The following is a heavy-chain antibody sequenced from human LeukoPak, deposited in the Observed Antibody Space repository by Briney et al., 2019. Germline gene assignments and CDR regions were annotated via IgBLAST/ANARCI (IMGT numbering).Heavy chain of an antibody. CDR3: ARAPRLRLGELSSDY. Sequence: PGGSLRLSCAASGFTFSSYGMHWVRQAPGKGLEWVAVISYDGSNKYYADSVKGRFTISRDNAKNSLYLQMNSLRAEDTAVYYCARAPRLRLGELSSDYWGQGTLVTVSS. CDR2: ISYDGSNK. CDR1: GFTFSSYG. D-gene: IGHD3-16*02. J-gene: IGHJ4*02. V-gene: IGHV3-30*03.